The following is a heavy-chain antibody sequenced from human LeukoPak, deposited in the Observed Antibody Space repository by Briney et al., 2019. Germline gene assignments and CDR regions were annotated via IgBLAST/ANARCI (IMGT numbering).Heavy chain of an antibody. CDR3: ARRQYGYYDYAFDI. CDR1: GGSISSYY. D-gene: IGHD4-17*01. CDR2: IYYSGST. V-gene: IGHV4-59*01. J-gene: IGHJ3*02. Sequence: NPSETLSLTCTVSGGSISSYYWSWIRQPPGKGLEWIGYIYYSGSTNYNPSLKSRVTISVDTSKNQFSLKLSSVTAADTAVYYCARRQYGYYDYAFDIWGQGTLVTVSS.